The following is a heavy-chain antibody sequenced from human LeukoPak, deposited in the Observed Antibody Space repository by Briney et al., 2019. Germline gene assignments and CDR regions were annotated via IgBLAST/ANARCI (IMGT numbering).Heavy chain of an antibody. V-gene: IGHV1-18*01. CDR1: GGTFSSYA. D-gene: IGHD6-13*01. CDR2: ISAYNGNT. J-gene: IGHJ4*02. Sequence: ASVKVSCKASGGTFSSYAISWVRQAPGQGLEWMGWISAYNGNTNYAQKLQGRVTMTTDTSTSTAYMELRSLRSDDTAVYYCARDLNVAAAGPLETDYWGQGTLVTVSS. CDR3: ARDLNVAAAGPLETDY.